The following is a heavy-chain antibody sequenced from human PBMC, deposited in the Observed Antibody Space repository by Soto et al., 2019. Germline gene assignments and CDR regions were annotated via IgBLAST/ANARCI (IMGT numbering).Heavy chain of an antibody. CDR1: GGTFSRYS. D-gene: IGHD3-22*01. CDR3: ARAYEDSSASGVFHP. V-gene: IGHV1-69*01. J-gene: IGHJ5*02. CDR2: IIPVFGSA. Sequence: QVQLEQSGAEVKKPGSSVKVSCKASGGTFSRYSISWVRQAPGQGLEWMGVIIPVFGSANYAQKFQGRVTITADESTTTAYMELSSLRSEDTAVYYCARAYEDSSASGVFHPWGQGTLVTVSP.